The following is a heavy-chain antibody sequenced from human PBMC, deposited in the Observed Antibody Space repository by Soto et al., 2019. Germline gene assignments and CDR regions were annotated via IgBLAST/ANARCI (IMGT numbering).Heavy chain of an antibody. D-gene: IGHD3-3*01. CDR1: GGTFSSYA. V-gene: IGHV1-69*01. CDR3: ARDMGGFTILYYYGMDV. J-gene: IGHJ6*02. Sequence: QVQLVQSGAEVKKPGSSVKVSCKASGGTFSSYAISWVRQAPGQGLEWMGGIIPIFGTANYAQKFQGRVTITADESTSTAYMELSSLRSEDTAVYYCARDMGGFTILYYYGMDVWGQGTTVTVSS. CDR2: IIPIFGTA.